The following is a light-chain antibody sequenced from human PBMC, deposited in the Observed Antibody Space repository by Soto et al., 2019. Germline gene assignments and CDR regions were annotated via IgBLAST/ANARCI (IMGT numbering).Light chain of an antibody. CDR3: QQYGDSPLT. V-gene: IGKV3-20*01. Sequence: EIVLTQAPVTLSLAPGASATLSGRASHSVGINYFAWFQHKRGQAPRLLSYGASSRATGVPDRFSGSGSGKDFTLTVSRLEPEDFAVYYCQQYGDSPLTFGGGTKVEIK. J-gene: IGKJ4*01. CDR2: GAS. CDR1: HSVGINY.